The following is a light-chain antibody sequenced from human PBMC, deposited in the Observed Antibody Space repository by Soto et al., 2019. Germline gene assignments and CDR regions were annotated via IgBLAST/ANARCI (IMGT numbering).Light chain of an antibody. CDR3: QQYGTSPT. CDR1: QSVSSNY. Sequence: EIVLTQSPGTLSLSPGERGTLSCRASQSVSSNYLAWCQHKPGQAPRLLIYGASSRATGIPDRFSGSGSGTDFTLTISRLEPEDFAVYYCQQYGTSPTFGPGT. J-gene: IGKJ3*01. V-gene: IGKV3-20*01. CDR2: GAS.